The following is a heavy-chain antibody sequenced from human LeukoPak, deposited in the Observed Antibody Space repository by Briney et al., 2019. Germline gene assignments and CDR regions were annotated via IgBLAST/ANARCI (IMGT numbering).Heavy chain of an antibody. V-gene: IGHV3-23*01. CDR3: AKNAGYSYGLYYFDY. J-gene: IGHJ4*02. Sequence: GGSLRLSCAASGFAFSSYAMSWVRQAPGKGLEWVPSLISSGTTTYYADSVKGRFTISRDNSKNTVHLQMDSLRAEDSAVYYCAKNAGYSYGLYYFDYWGQGTLVTVSS. CDR2: LISSGTTT. CDR1: GFAFSSYA. D-gene: IGHD5-18*01.